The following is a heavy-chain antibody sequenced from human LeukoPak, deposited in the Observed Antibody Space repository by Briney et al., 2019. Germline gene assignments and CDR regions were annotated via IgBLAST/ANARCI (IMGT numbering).Heavy chain of an antibody. D-gene: IGHD2-21*02. CDR2: TSSSSSYI. CDR3: AKDRLLNCRGDCYIFDY. Sequence: PGGSLRLSCTASGFTFNTYTMNWVRQAPGKGLEWVSSTSSSSSYIYYADSVKGRFTISRDNAKKSLYLQMNGLRTEDTAVYYCAKDRLLNCRGDCYIFDYWGQGTVVTVSS. J-gene: IGHJ4*02. CDR1: GFTFNTYT. V-gene: IGHV3-21*04.